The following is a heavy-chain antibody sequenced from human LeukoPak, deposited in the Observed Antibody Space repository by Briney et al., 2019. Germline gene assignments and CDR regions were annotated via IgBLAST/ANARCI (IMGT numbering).Heavy chain of an antibody. D-gene: IGHD3-3*01. CDR3: ATSRITIFGVIVP. Sequence: GGSLRLSCAASEFSVGSNYMTWVRQAPGKGLEWVANINQDGSEKYYVDSVKGRFTISRDNAKNSLSLQMNSLRADDTAVYYCATSRITIFGVIVPGGQGTLVTVSS. V-gene: IGHV3-7*01. J-gene: IGHJ5*02. CDR2: INQDGSEK. CDR1: EFSVGSNY.